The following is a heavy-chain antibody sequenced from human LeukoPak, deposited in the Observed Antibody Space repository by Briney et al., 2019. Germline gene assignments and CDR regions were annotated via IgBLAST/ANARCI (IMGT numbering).Heavy chain of an antibody. Sequence: ASVKVSCKASGYTFTSYDINWVRQATGQGLEWMGWMNPNSGNTGYAQKFQGRVTMTRDTSTSTVYMELSSLRSEDTAVYYCARGGIAAGVGEFDYWGQGTLVTVSS. CDR1: GYTFTSYD. CDR2: MNPNSGNT. CDR3: ARGGIAAGVGEFDY. J-gene: IGHJ4*02. V-gene: IGHV1-8*01. D-gene: IGHD6-13*01.